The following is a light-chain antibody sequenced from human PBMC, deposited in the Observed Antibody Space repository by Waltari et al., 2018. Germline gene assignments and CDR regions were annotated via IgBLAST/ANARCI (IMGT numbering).Light chain of an antibody. CDR1: HNLLDNSNIKNY. J-gene: IGKJ2*01. CDR3: QQCYSTPYT. CDR2: WAT. V-gene: IGKV4-1*01. Sequence: DIVMTQSPHPLAVSLGERVSTNCRSPHNLLDNSNIKNYLTWYQQKPGQPPKLLIYWATTRESGVPDRFSGSGSGTEFTLTISSLQAADVAVYYCQQCYSTPYTFGQGTKLEIK.